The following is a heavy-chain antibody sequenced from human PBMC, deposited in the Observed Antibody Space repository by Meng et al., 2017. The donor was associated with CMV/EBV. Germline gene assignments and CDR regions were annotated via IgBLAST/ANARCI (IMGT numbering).Heavy chain of an antibody. CDR1: ASSSSGHY. V-gene: IGHV4-34*01. CDR3: ARGVWGYCSSSSCYYYYGMDV. Sequence: ESLRLSWPVYASSSSGHYWSWIRQRQGKGLEWMGEIIHSGSTNDNPSLKSRVTISVDTTKNQYSMKMSSVTDQDTAVYYCARGVWGYCSSSSCYYYYGMDVWGKGTTVTVSS. CDR2: IIHSGST. J-gene: IGHJ6*04. D-gene: IGHD2-2*01.